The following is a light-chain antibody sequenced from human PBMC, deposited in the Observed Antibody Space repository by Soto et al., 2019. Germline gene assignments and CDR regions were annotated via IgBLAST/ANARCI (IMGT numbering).Light chain of an antibody. V-gene: IGLV2-14*01. Sequence: QSALTQPASVSGSPGQSITISCTGTSSDVGGYNYVSWYQQNPGKAPKLMIYEVSNRPSGVSNRFSGSKSGNTASLTISGLQAEDEADYYCSSYTSSSTLDVFGGGTKVTVL. J-gene: IGLJ1*01. CDR2: EVS. CDR3: SSYTSSSTLDV. CDR1: SSDVGGYNY.